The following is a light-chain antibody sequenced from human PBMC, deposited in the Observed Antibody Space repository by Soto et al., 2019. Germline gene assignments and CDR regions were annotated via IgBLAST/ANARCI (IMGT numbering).Light chain of an antibody. CDR3: CSYAGSSTPVL. Sequence: QSVLTQPASVSGSPGQSITISCTGTSSDIGSYNLVSWYQQHPGKAPKLMIYEVSKRPSGVSDRFSGSKSGNTASLTISGLQAEDEADYYCCSYAGSSTPVLFGGGTKLTVL. CDR2: EVS. J-gene: IGLJ2*01. V-gene: IGLV2-23*02. CDR1: SSDIGSYNL.